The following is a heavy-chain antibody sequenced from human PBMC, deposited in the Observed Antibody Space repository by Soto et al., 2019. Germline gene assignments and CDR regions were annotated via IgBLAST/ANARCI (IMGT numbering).Heavy chain of an antibody. Sequence: EVQLVESGGGLVKPGGSLRLSCAASGFTFSSYSMSWVRQAPGKGLEWVSSISSSSSYIYYADSVKGRFTISRDNAKNSLYLQMNSLRAEDTAVYYCARDFNIVVVVAAGLFDYWGQGTLVTVSS. V-gene: IGHV3-21*01. CDR3: ARDFNIVVVVAAGLFDY. CDR1: GFTFSSYS. CDR2: ISSSSSYI. D-gene: IGHD2-15*01. J-gene: IGHJ4*02.